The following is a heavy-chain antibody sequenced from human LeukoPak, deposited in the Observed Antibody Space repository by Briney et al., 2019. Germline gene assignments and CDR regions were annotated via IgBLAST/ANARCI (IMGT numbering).Heavy chain of an antibody. Sequence: GGSLRLSCAAPGFTFYEYGMSCVRHSPREGLEWVSGINWNGGSTGYADSVKGRFTLSRDNAKNSLCLHMKSLRAEDTALYYFARALPNCGTYYYGSGARRGMDVWGQGTTVTVSS. CDR1: GFTFYEYG. CDR2: INWNGGST. CDR3: ARALPNCGTYYYGSGARRGMDV. V-gene: IGHV3-20*04. D-gene: IGHD3-10*01. J-gene: IGHJ6*02.